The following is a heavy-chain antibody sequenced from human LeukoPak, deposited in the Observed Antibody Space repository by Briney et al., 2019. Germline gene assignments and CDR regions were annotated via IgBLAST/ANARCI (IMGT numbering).Heavy chain of an antibody. J-gene: IGHJ6*03. V-gene: IGHV4-39*07. Sequence: SETLSLTCTVSGASITSSGYYWGWIRQPPGKGLEWIGTIYHSGSTNYNPSLKSRVTISVDTSKNQFSLKLSSVTAADTAVYYCARLTEGRGSYYFYYYYYYMDVWGKGTTVTISS. CDR1: GASITSSGYY. CDR2: IYHSGST. D-gene: IGHD1-26*01. CDR3: ARLTEGRGSYYFYYYYYYMDV.